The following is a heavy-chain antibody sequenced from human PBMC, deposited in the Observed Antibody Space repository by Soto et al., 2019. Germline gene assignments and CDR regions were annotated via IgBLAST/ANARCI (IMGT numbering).Heavy chain of an antibody. J-gene: IGHJ5*02. CDR3: AKEGGDVLRVLEWSYLAENWFDP. CDR1: GFTFSSYA. Sequence: EVQLLESGGGLVQPGGSLRLSCAASGFTFSSYAMSWVRQAPGQGLEWVSAISGSGGSTYYEDSVKGRFTISRDNSKNTLYLKMNSLRAEDTDVYYCAKEGGDVLRVLEWSYLAENWFDPWGQGTLVTVSS. D-gene: IGHD3-3*01. V-gene: IGHV3-23*01. CDR2: ISGSGGST.